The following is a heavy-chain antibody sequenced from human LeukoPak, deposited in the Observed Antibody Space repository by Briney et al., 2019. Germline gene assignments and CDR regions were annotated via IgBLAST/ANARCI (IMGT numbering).Heavy chain of an antibody. CDR1: DVIFSNYA. D-gene: IGHD4-11*01. Sequence: GGSLRLSCAASDVIFSNYAMSWVRQAPGKGLDWVSTISGSGATTYYADSVKGRFSISRDNSKNTLYLQMHSLRAEDTAVYYCAKDPYGSTVTKSAFDYWGQGSLVTVS. CDR3: AKDPYGSTVTKSAFDY. CDR2: ISGSGATT. J-gene: IGHJ4*02. V-gene: IGHV3-23*01.